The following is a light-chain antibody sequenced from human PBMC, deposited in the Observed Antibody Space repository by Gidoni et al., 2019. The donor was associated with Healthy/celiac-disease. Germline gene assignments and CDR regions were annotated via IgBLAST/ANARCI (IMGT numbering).Light chain of an antibody. CDR1: SSDVGGYNY. J-gene: IGLJ7*01. CDR3: CSYAGSEHAV. Sequence: QSALTQPRSVSGSPGQSVTISCTGTSSDVGGYNYVSWYQQHPGKAPHLLIYDVSKRPSGVPYRFSGSKSGNTASLTISGLQAEDEADYYCCSYAGSEHAVFGGGTQLTVL. V-gene: IGLV2-11*01. CDR2: DVS.